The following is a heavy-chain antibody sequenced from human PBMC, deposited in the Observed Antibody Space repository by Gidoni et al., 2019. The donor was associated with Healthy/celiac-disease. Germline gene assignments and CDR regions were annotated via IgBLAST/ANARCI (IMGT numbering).Heavy chain of an antibody. CDR2: ISGSGGST. D-gene: IGHD6-19*01. V-gene: IGHV3-23*01. CDR1: GFTFSSYA. J-gene: IGHJ4*02. Sequence: EVQLLASGGGLLQPGGSLRLSCAASGFTFSSYAMSWVRQAPGKGLEWVSAISGSGGSTYYADSVKGRFTISRDNSKNTLYLQMNSLRAEDTAVYYCAKFYSGQWLLPYWGQGTLVTVSS. CDR3: AKFYSGQWLLPY.